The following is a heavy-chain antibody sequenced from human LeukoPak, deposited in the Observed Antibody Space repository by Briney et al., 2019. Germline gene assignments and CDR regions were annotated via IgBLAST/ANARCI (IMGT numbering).Heavy chain of an antibody. V-gene: IGHV3-23*01. Sequence: GGSLRLSCAASGFTFSSYAMSWARQAPGKGLEWVSAISGSGGSTYYADSVKGRFTISRDNSKNTLYLQMNSLRAEDTAVYYCAKDRWGAVAGNPFDYWGQGTLVTVSS. CDR2: ISGSGGST. D-gene: IGHD6-19*01. CDR1: GFTFSSYA. J-gene: IGHJ4*02. CDR3: AKDRWGAVAGNPFDY.